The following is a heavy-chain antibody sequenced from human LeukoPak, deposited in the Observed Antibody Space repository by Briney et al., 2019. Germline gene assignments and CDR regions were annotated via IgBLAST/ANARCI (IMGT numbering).Heavy chain of an antibody. CDR2: ISGSGGST. CDR1: GFTFSSYA. J-gene: IGHJ6*02. Sequence: GGSLRLSCAASGFTFSSYAMSWVRQAPGKGLEWVSVISGSGGSTYYADSVKGRFTISRDNAKNSLYLQMNSLRDEDTAVYYCARDYYYGMDVWGQGTTVTVSS. CDR3: ARDYYYGMDV. V-gene: IGHV3-23*01.